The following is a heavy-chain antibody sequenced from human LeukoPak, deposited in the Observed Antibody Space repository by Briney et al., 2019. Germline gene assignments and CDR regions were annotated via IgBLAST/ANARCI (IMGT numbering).Heavy chain of an antibody. CDR1: GGTFSSYA. D-gene: IGHD4-17*01. J-gene: IGHJ5*02. Sequence: SVKVSCKASGGTFSSYAISWVRQAPGQGLEWMGRIIPILGIANYAQKFQGRVTITTDESTSTAYMELSSLRSEDTAVYYCARASTVTMGFGPWGQGTLVTVSS. V-gene: IGHV1-69*04. CDR2: IIPILGIA. CDR3: ARASTVTMGFGP.